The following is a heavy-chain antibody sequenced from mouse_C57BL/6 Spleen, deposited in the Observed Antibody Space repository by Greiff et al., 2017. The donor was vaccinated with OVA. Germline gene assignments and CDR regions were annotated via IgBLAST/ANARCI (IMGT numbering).Heavy chain of an antibody. CDR2: IYHRSGNT. CDR3: ASGGRGSSWDWDFDG. CDR1: GYTFTSYG. Sequence: QVQLQQSGAELARPGASVKLSCKASGYTFTSYGISWVKQRTGQGLEWIGEIYHRSGNTSYNEKFKGKATLTADKSYSTAYMELPILTSEDSAVYFFASGGRGSSWDWDFDGWGTGTTGTVSS. V-gene: IGHV1-81*01. J-gene: IGHJ1*03. D-gene: IGHD1-1*01.